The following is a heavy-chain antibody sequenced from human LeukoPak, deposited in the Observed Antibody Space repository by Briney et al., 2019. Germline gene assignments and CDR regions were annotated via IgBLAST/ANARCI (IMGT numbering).Heavy chain of an antibody. Sequence: GGSLRLSCAASGLTFSSHWMHWVRQAPGKGLVWVSRITNDGSSTTYADSVKGRFTISRDNAKNMLYLQVNSLRAEDTAVYYCARDPTAVSNQPQYYFDFWGQGTLVTVSS. CDR3: ARDPTAVSNQPQYYFDF. D-gene: IGHD4-17*01. CDR1: GLTFSSHW. V-gene: IGHV3-74*01. J-gene: IGHJ4*02. CDR2: ITNDGSST.